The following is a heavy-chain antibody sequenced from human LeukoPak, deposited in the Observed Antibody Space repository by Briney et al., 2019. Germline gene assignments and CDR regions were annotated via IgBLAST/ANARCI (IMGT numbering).Heavy chain of an antibody. J-gene: IGHJ3*02. V-gene: IGHV3-48*03. CDR2: ISSRGTTI. CDR3: AREGDGDASDI. Sequence: GGSLRLSCAASGFTFSSYEMNWVRQAPGKGLEWVSYISSRGTTIYYADTVKGRFTISRDNAKNSLYLQMNSLRADDTAVYYCAREGDGDASDIWGQGTMVTVSS. D-gene: IGHD3-10*01. CDR1: GFTFSSYE.